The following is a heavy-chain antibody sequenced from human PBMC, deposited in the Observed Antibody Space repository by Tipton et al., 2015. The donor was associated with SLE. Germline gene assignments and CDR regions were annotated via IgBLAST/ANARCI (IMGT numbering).Heavy chain of an antibody. Sequence: TLSLTCAVYGGSFSGYYWSWIRQPPGKGLEWIGEINHSGSTNYNPSLQSRVTMSVDTSKNQFSLKLSSVTAADPAVYYCARVVWDWSQLEGDWVDPWGQGTLVTVSS. CDR3: ARVVWDWSQLEGDWVDP. CDR1: GGSFSGYY. CDR2: INHSGST. J-gene: IGHJ5*02. V-gene: IGHV4-34*01. D-gene: IGHD3/OR15-3a*01.